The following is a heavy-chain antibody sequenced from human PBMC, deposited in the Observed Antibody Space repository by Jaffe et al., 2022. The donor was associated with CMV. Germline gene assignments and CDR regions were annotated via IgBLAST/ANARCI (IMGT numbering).Heavy chain of an antibody. D-gene: IGHD5-12*01. Sequence: EVQLVDSGGGLVQPGRSLRLSCTVSGLTFADYGVSWVRQAPGKGLEWISFIRTKTYGGATEYAASVKGRFTISRDDSKSVAYLQINSLTTDDTGVYYCTTSLWLQGRRRLFFDPWGQGTLVTVSS. CDR3: TTSLWLQGRRRLFFDP. CDR2: IRTKTYGGAT. J-gene: IGHJ5*02. CDR1: GLTFADYG. V-gene: IGHV3-49*04.